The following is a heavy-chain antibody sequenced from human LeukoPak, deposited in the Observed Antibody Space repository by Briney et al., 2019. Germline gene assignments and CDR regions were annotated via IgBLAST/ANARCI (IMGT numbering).Heavy chain of an antibody. Sequence: GGSLRLSCAASGFTFSSYSMNWVRQAPGKGLEWVSYISSTSNTIHYADSVKGRFTISRDNAKNSLYLQMNSLRDEDTAVYLCARTRVEFDYWGQGTLVTVSS. D-gene: IGHD3-10*01. CDR1: GFTFSSYS. J-gene: IGHJ4*02. CDR2: ISSTSNTI. V-gene: IGHV3-48*02. CDR3: ARTRVEFDY.